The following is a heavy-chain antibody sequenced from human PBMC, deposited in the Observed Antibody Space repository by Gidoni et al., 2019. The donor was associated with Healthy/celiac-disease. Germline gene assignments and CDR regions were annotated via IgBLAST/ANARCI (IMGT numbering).Heavy chain of an antibody. V-gene: IGHV3-23*01. CDR3: AKERRLSGKWLVNGMDV. CDR2: ISGSGGST. D-gene: IGHD6-19*01. J-gene: IGHJ6*02. CDR1: GFTFRSYA. Sequence: EVQLLESGGGLVQPGGSLRLSCAASGFTFRSYAMSWVRQAPGKGLEWVSAISGSGGSTYYADSVKGRFTISRDNSKNTLYLQMNSLRAEDTAVYYCAKERRLSGKWLVNGMDVWGQGTTVTVSS.